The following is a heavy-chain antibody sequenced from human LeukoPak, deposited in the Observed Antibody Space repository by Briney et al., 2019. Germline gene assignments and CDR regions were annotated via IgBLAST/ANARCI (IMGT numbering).Heavy chain of an antibody. CDR2: IYYSGST. CDR3: AITADYYYYGMDV. CDR1: GGSISSRSYY. Sequence: SETLSLTCTVSGGSISSRSYYWGWIRQPPGKGLEWIGSIYYSGSTYYNPSLKSRVTISVDTSKNQLSLKLSSVTAADTAVYYCAITADYYYYGMDVWGQGTTVTVSS. V-gene: IGHV4-39*01. J-gene: IGHJ6*02.